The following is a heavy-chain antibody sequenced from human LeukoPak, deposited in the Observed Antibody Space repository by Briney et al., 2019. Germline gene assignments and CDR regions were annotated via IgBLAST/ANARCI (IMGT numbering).Heavy chain of an antibody. CDR3: AKDLLEQQQLTEGYYFDY. CDR2: ISGSGGST. CDR1: GFTLSSYA. V-gene: IGHV3-23*01. J-gene: IGHJ4*02. Sequence: GGSLRLSCAASGFTLSSYAMSWVRQAPGKGLEWVSAISGSGGSTYYADSVKGRFTISRDNSKNTLYLQMNSLRAEDTAVYYCAKDLLEQQQLTEGYYFDYWGQGTLVTVSS. D-gene: IGHD6-13*01.